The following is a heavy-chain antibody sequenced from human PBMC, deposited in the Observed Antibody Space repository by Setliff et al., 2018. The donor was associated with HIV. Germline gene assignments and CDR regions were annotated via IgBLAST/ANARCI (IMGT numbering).Heavy chain of an antibody. J-gene: IGHJ4*02. CDR2: VYYSGST. CDR3: ATGLTVAPDY. Sequence: SETLSLTCTVSGGSISSHYWSWIRQPPGMGLEWIGYVYYSGSTKYNPSLKSRVTISVDTSKNQFFLKRSSGTAADTAVYYCATGLTVAPDYWGQVSLVTVSS. V-gene: IGHV4-59*11. D-gene: IGHD6-19*01. CDR1: GGSISSHY.